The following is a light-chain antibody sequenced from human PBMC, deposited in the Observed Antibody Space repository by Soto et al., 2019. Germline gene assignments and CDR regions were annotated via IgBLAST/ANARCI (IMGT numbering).Light chain of an antibody. Sequence: ELLLTQSQATLSLSPGQRAILSCRASQSLGDYLAWYQQKPGQAPRLLIYDASNRATGIPARFSGGGSGTDFTLTISSLEPEDFAVYYCQQRGTFGQGTKLEIK. CDR2: DAS. CDR3: QQRGT. CDR1: QSLGDY. V-gene: IGKV3-11*01. J-gene: IGKJ2*01.